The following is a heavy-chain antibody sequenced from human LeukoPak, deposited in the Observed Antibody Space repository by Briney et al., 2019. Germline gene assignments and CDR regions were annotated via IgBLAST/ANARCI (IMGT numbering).Heavy chain of an antibody. CDR2: INPKSGDT. CDR3: AAFYYDSSDLQGAFDI. V-gene: IGHV1-2*02. J-gene: IGHJ3*02. CDR1: GYTFTCYY. Sequence: ASVTVSCKASGYTFTCYYIHWVRQAPGQGLEWMGCINPKSGDTNYAQMFQGRVTITRDTSIRTAYMELSRLRYDDTAVYYCAAFYYDSSDLQGAFDIWGQGTMVTVS. D-gene: IGHD3-22*01.